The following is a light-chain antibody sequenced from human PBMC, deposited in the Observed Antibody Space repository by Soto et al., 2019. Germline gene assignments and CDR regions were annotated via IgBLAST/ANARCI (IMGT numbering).Light chain of an antibody. Sequence: EIVLTQSPGTLSLSPGARAPLSCRASQSVSSSYLAWYQQKPGQAPRLLIYGASSRATGIPDRFSGSGSGTDFTLTISRLEPEDFAVYSCQQYGNSPRTFGQGTRLEIK. CDR2: GAS. J-gene: IGKJ5*01. CDR3: QQYGNSPRT. V-gene: IGKV3-20*01. CDR1: QSVSSSY.